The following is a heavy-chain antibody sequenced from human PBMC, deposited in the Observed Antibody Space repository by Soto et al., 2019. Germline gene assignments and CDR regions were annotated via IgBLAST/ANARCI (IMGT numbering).Heavy chain of an antibody. D-gene: IGHD6-19*01. V-gene: IGHV1-69*01. CDR3: ASDMNSSGWYLGYYYYYGMDV. Sequence: QVQLVQSGAEVKKPGSSVKVSCKASGGTFSSYAISWVRQAPGQGLEWMGGIIPIFGTANYAQKFQGRVTITADESTSTAYMELSSLRSDDTAVYYCASDMNSSGWYLGYYYYYGMDVWGQGTTVTVSS. CDR1: GGTFSSYA. CDR2: IIPIFGTA. J-gene: IGHJ6*02.